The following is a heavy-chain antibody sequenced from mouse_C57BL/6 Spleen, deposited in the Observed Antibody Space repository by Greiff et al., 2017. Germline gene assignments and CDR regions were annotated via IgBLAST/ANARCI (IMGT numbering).Heavy chain of an antibody. V-gene: IGHV2-3*01. CDR3: AKLTTRAY. J-gene: IGHJ3*01. D-gene: IGHD1-1*01. CDR1: GFSLTSYG. Sequence: QVQLKESGPGLVAPSQSLSITCTVSGFSLTSYGVSWVRQPPGTGLEWLGVIWGDGSTNYTSAILSRLSISTDNPTSPVFLKLNSLQTDDTSTYYCAKLTTRAYWGQGTLVTVSA. CDR2: IWGDGST.